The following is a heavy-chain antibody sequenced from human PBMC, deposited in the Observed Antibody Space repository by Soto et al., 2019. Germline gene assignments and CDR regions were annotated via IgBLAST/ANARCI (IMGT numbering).Heavy chain of an antibody. V-gene: IGHV4-39*01. CDR2: IYYSGST. CDR3: ARARIAVAGTSWFDP. J-gene: IGHJ5*02. CDR1: GGSISSSSYY. Sequence: QLQLQESGPGLVKPSETLSLTCTVSGGSISSSSYYWGWIRQPPGKGLEWIGSIYYSGSTYYNPSLKSRVTISVDTSKNQFSLKLSSVTAADTAVYYCARARIAVAGTSWFDPWGQGTLVTVSS. D-gene: IGHD6-19*01.